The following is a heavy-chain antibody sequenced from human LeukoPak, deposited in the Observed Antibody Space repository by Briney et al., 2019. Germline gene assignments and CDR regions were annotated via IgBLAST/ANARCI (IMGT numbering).Heavy chain of an antibody. J-gene: IGHJ5*02. V-gene: IGHV1-2*02. D-gene: IGHD6-13*01. CDR2: INPNSGGT. CDR3: ARLDSRGIPGYSSSWSHP. CDR1: GYTFTGYY. Sequence: ASVKVSCKASGYTFTGYYMHWVRQAPGQGLEWMGWINPNSGGTNYAQKFQGRVTMTRDTSISTAYMELSRLRSDDTAVYYCARLDSRGIPGYSSSWSHPWGQGTLVTVSS.